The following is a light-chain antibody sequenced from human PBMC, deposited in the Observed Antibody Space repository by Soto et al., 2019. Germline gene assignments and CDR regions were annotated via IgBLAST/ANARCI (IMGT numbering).Light chain of an antibody. CDR3: QEYNNWPRLT. J-gene: IGKJ4*01. CDR2: DAS. V-gene: IGKV3-15*01. CDR1: QSVGSN. Sequence: EMVMTQSPATLSVSPGERATLSCRASQSVGSNLAWYQQKPGQAPRLLIFDASTRATGVPARFSGSGSGTDFTLPISSLQSENFAIYYCQEYNNWPRLTFGGGTKVDIE.